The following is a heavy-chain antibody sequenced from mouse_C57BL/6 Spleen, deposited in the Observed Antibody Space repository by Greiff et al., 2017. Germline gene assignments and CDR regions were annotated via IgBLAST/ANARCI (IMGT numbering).Heavy chain of an antibody. D-gene: IGHD2-4*01. CDR1: GFTFSSYA. CDR3: ARGGGLRRGFYAMDY. CDR2: ISDGGSYT. V-gene: IGHV5-4*03. J-gene: IGHJ4*01. Sequence: EVNVVESGGGLVKPGGSLKLSCAASGFTFSSYAMSWVRQTPEKRLEWVATISDGGSYTYYPDNVKGRFTISRDNAKNNLYLQMSHLKSEDTAMYYCARGGGLRRGFYAMDYWGQGTSVTVSS.